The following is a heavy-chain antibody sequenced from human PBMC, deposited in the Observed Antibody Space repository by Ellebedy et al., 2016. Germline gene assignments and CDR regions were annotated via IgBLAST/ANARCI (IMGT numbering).Heavy chain of an antibody. CDR3: ARVLKAATNDY. Sequence: GESLKISCAASGFTFSSYAMNWIRQAPGKGLEWVSYISSSGSLRDYADSVKGRFTVSRDNAKNSLYLQMNSLRAEDTAVYYCARVLKAATNDYWGQGTLVIVSS. CDR1: GFTFSSYA. D-gene: IGHD6-13*01. J-gene: IGHJ4*02. V-gene: IGHV3-48*04. CDR2: ISSSGSLR.